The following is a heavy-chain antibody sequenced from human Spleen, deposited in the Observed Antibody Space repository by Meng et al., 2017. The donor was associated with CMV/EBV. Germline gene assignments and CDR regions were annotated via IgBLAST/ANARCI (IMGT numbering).Heavy chain of an antibody. V-gene: IGHV4-30-4*08. Sequence: SETLSLTCTVSSGSISSGDYYWNWIRQPPGKGLEWMGYIHHSGSTYYNMSPKSRLTISVDTSKNQFSLKLSSVTAADTAVYYCARDEVGTNDAFDIWGQGTMVTVSS. CDR3: ARDEVGTNDAFDI. CDR2: IHHSGST. CDR1: SGSISSGDYY. D-gene: IGHD2-8*01. J-gene: IGHJ3*02.